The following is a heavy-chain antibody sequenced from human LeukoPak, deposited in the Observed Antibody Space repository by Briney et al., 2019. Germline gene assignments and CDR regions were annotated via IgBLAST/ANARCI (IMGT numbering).Heavy chain of an antibody. V-gene: IGHV4-61*02. J-gene: IGHJ4*02. CDR3: ARAWYSSSWWRLDY. CDR2: IYTSGST. D-gene: IGHD6-13*01. CDR1: GGSTSSGSYY. Sequence: SETLSLTCTVSGGSTSSGSYYWSWIRQPAGKGLEWIGRIYTSGSTNYNPSLKGRVTISVDTSKNQFSLKLSSVTAADTAVYYCARAWYSSSWWRLDYWGQGTLVTVSS.